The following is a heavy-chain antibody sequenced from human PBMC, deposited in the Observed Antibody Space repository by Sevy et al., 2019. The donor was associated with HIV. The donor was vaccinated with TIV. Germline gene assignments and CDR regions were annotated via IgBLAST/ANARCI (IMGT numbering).Heavy chain of an antibody. D-gene: IGHD3-22*01. J-gene: IGHJ4*02. V-gene: IGHV3-23*01. Sequence: GGSLRLSCAASGFTFSSFAMSWVRHIPGKGLEWVSTITGRGGSDYYADSVKGRFTLSRDNSNNTVFLQMNRLRDEATAVYYCARPTTRIAPSGADFFDYWGQGTLVTVSS. CDR2: ITGRGGSD. CDR3: ARPTTRIAPSGADFFDY. CDR1: GFTFSSFA.